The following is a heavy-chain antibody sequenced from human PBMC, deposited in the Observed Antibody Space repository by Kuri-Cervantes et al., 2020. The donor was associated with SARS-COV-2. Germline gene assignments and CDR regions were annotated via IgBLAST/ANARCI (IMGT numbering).Heavy chain of an antibody. CDR2: IYPGDSDT. J-gene: IGHJ3*02. D-gene: IGHD5-12*01. CDR3: ARIVATIQIGAFDI. Sequence: WIRQPPGKGLEWMGIIYPGDSDTRYSPSFQGQVTISADKSISTAYLQWSSLKASDTAMYYCARIVATIQIGAFDIWGQGTMVTVSS. V-gene: IGHV5-51*01.